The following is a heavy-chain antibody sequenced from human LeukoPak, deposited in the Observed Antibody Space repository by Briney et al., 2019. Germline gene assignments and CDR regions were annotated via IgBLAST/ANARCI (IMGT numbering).Heavy chain of an antibody. CDR3: ARESWEMIVVVTASQENYYYYYMDV. D-gene: IGHD2-21*02. V-gene: IGHV6-1*01. CDR2: TYYRSKWYN. CDR1: GDSVSSNSAA. J-gene: IGHJ6*03. Sequence: SQTLSLTCAISGDSVSSNSAAWNWIRQSPSRGLEWLGRTYYRSKWYNDYAVSVKSRITINPDTSKNQFSLQLNSATPEDTAVYYCARESWEMIVVVTASQENYYYYYMDVWGKGTTVTISS.